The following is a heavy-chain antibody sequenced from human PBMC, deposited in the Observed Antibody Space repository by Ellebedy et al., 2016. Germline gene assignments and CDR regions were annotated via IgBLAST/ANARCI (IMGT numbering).Heavy chain of an antibody. V-gene: IGHV4-30-4*08. CDR3: ARAVGYGDLHAFDI. Sequence: SETLSLTXTVSAGSISSAGYFWSWVRQPPGKGLEWIGYIYYSGRPNYNPALKSRLTITVDTSKSQFSLRLTSLTAADTAIYYCARAVGYGDLHAFDIWGRGTMVTVSS. D-gene: IGHD4-17*01. CDR1: AGSISSAGYF. J-gene: IGHJ3*02. CDR2: IYYSGRP.